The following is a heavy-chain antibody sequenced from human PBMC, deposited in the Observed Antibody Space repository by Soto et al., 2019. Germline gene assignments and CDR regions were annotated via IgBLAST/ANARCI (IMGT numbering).Heavy chain of an antibody. J-gene: IGHJ6*02. Sequence: QVQLQESGPGLVKPSQTLSLTCTVSGGSISSGDYYWSWIRQPPGKGLEWIGYSYYSGSTYYNPSLKSRVTISVDTSKNQFSLKLSSVTAADTAVYYCARVGFGELLAHGMDVWGQGTTVTVSS. CDR2: SYYSGST. V-gene: IGHV4-30-4*01. CDR1: GGSISSGDYY. CDR3: ARVGFGELLAHGMDV. D-gene: IGHD3-10*01.